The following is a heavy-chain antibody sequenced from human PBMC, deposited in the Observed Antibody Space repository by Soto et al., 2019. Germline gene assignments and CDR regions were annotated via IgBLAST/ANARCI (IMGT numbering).Heavy chain of an antibody. V-gene: IGHV4-59*01. J-gene: IGHJ4*02. CDR3: ARESYGDFAFDY. Sequence: SETLSLTCTVSGGSISSYYCIFIRQPPGKGLEWIGYIYYSGSTNYNPSLKSRVTISVDTSKNQFSLKLSSVTAADTAVYYCARESYGDFAFDYWGQGTLVTVSS. CDR2: IYYSGST. D-gene: IGHD4-17*01. CDR1: GGSISSYY.